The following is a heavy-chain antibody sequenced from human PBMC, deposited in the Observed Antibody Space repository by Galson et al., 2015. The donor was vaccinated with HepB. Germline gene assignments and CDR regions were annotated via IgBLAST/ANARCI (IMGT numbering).Heavy chain of an antibody. CDR1: GFTFDDYA. D-gene: IGHD2-2*01. V-gene: IGHV3-9*01. J-gene: IGHJ4*02. Sequence: SLRLSCAASGFTFDDYAMHWVRQAPGKGLEWVSGISWNSNSIGYADSVKGRFTISRDNAKNSLYLQMNSLRADDTALYYCAKKSRVGYYFDYWAREPWSPSPQ. CDR2: ISWNSNSI. CDR3: AKKSRVGYYFDY.